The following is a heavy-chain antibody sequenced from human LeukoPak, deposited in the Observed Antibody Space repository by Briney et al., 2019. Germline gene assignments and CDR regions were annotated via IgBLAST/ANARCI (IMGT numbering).Heavy chain of an antibody. CDR1: GYSFSSYW. D-gene: IGHD5-24*01. Sequence: GESLKISCEASGYSFSSYWIAWVRQMPGKGLEWMGIIYPGDSDTRYGPSFQGQVTITADKSINTAYLQWSSLKASDTAMYYCARAAHRSRWGFDYWGQGTLVTVSS. CDR2: IYPGDSDT. V-gene: IGHV5-51*01. J-gene: IGHJ4*02. CDR3: ARAAHRSRWGFDY.